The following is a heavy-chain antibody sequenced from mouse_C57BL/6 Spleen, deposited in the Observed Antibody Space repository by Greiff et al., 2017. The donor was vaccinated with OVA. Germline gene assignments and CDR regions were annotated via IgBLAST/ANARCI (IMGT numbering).Heavy chain of an antibody. V-gene: IGHV5-4*01. Sequence: EVQLVESGGGLVKPGGSLKLSCAASGFTFSSYAMSWVRQTPEKRLEWVATISDGGSYTSYPDNVKGRFTISRDNAKNNLYLQMSHLKSEDTAMYYCARDGGYYDPYAMDYWGQGTSVTVSS. CDR1: GFTFSSYA. D-gene: IGHD2-4*01. J-gene: IGHJ4*01. CDR3: ARDGGYYDPYAMDY. CDR2: ISDGGSYT.